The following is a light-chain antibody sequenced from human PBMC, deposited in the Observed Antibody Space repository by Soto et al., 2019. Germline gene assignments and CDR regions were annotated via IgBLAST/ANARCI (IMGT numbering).Light chain of an antibody. CDR1: QHISGW. CDR2: KTS. J-gene: IGKJ1*01. Sequence: DVQMTQSPSTLSASVGDRVTITCRASQHISGWLAWYQQKPGKAPELLRYKTSNLQTGVPSRFSGSAFGTEFTLTISSLQPDDSATYYCQQYHSLFWTFGQGTRVQIK. V-gene: IGKV1-5*03. CDR3: QQYHSLFWT.